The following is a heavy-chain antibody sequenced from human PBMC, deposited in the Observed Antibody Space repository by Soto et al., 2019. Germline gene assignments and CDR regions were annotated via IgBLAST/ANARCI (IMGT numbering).Heavy chain of an antibody. CDR2: IYYDGTA. V-gene: IGHV4-59*12. CDR3: AREHRINCGGDCRPVCFGY. D-gene: IGHD2-21*02. Sequence: SETLSLTCTVSGGSFSPNYWSWIRQPPGKGLEWVGYIYYDGTARHNPSLKSRVTISLETSRSQFSLRLTSVTAADTAVYYCAREHRINCGGDCRPVCFGYSGQGTLVTVSS. J-gene: IGHJ4*02. CDR1: GGSFSPNY.